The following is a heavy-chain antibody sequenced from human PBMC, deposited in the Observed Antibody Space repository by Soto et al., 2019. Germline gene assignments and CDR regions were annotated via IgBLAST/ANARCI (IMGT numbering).Heavy chain of an antibody. Sequence: GGSLRLSCAASGFTFDDYAMHWVRQAPGKGLEWVSGISWNSGSIGYADSVKGRFTISRDNAKNSLYLQMNSLRAEDTALYYCAKSRRSYYYYMDVWGKGTTVTVSS. V-gene: IGHV3-9*01. CDR2: ISWNSGSI. CDR3: AKSRRSYYYYMDV. CDR1: GFTFDDYA. D-gene: IGHD3-10*01. J-gene: IGHJ6*03.